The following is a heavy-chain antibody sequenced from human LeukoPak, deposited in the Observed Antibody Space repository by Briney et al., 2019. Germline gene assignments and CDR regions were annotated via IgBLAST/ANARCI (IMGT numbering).Heavy chain of an antibody. CDR3: ARENRRIGVAGGFDS. J-gene: IGHJ4*02. D-gene: IGHD6-13*01. CDR1: GASISSYY. CDR2: IYYSGSA. Sequence: SETLSLTCTVSGASISSYYWSWIRQPPGKRLEWIGYIYYSGSANYNPSLKSRVTISVDTSKNQFSLKVSSVTAADTAVYYCARENRRIGVAGGFDSWGQGTLVTVSS. V-gene: IGHV4-59*12.